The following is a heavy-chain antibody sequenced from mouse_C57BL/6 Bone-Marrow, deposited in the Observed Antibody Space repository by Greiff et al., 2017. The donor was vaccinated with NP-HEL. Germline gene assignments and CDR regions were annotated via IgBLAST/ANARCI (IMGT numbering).Heavy chain of an antibody. CDR2: ISDGGSYT. Sequence: DVHLVESGGGLVKPGGSLKLSCAASGFTFSSYAMSWVRQTPEKRLEWVATISDGGSYTYYPDNVKGRFTISRDNAKNNLYLQMSHLKSEDTAMYYCAREGNYYGSSLLDYWGQGTTLTVSS. J-gene: IGHJ2*01. V-gene: IGHV5-4*01. CDR3: AREGNYYGSSLLDY. CDR1: GFTFSSYA. D-gene: IGHD1-1*01.